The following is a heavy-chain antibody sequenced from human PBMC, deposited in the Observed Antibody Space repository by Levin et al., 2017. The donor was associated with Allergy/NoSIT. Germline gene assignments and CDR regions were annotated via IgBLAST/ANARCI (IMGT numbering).Heavy chain of an antibody. J-gene: IGHJ6*02. CDR3: ARWRTLDV. CDR2: INEDGSDK. V-gene: IGHV3-7*01. Sequence: PGGFLRLSCAASGFTFSDCWMSWVRQAPGRGLEWVANINEDGSDKYYVDSVKGRFAISRDNAKNSLHLQMDSLRAEDTATYYCARWRTLDVWGQGTTVTVSS. D-gene: IGHD1-7*01. CDR1: GFTFSDCW.